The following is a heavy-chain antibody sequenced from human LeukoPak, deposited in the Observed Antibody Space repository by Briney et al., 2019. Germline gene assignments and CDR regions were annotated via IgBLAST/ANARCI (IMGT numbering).Heavy chain of an antibody. CDR1: GFAFNKFA. V-gene: IGHV3-21*01. CDR2: ISSSSSYI. Sequence: GGSLRLSCVTSGFAFNKFALSWVRQAPGKGLEWVSSISSSSSYIYYADSVKGRFTISRDNAKNSLYLQMNSLRAEDTAVYYCASVAAFDIWGQGTMVTVSS. J-gene: IGHJ3*02. D-gene: IGHD2-21*01. CDR3: ASVAAFDI.